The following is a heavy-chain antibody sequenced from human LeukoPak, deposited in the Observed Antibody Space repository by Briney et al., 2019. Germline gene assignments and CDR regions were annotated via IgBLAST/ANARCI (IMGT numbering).Heavy chain of an antibody. Sequence: SGGSLRLSCAASGFTFDDYAMHWVRQAPGRGLEWVANIMHDGSDKYYVDSVKGRFAISRDNAKNSLYLQMNSLRVEDTAVYYCARGGLYCSGTSCYKETDYWGQGTLVTVSS. CDR2: IMHDGSDK. CDR3: ARGGLYCSGTSCYKETDY. V-gene: IGHV3-7*01. D-gene: IGHD2-2*02. CDR1: GFTFDDYA. J-gene: IGHJ4*02.